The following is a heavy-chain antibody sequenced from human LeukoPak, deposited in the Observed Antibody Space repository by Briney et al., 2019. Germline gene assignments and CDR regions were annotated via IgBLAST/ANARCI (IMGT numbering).Heavy chain of an antibody. Sequence: PGGSLRLSCAASGFTFSSYAMSWVRQAPGKGLEWVSAISGSGGSTYYADSVKGRFTISRDNSKHTLYPQMNSLRAEDTAVYYCAKELYSSGWYPDYWGQGTLVTVSS. D-gene: IGHD6-19*01. J-gene: IGHJ4*02. CDR2: ISGSGGST. CDR3: AKELYSSGWYPDY. CDR1: GFTFSSYA. V-gene: IGHV3-23*01.